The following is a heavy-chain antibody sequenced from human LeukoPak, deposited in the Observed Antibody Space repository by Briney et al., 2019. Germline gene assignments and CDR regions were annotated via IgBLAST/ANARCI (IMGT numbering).Heavy chain of an antibody. CDR3: ARVRHQLLEYFDY. D-gene: IGHD2-2*01. CDR1: GYPFTSYG. V-gene: IGHV1-18*01. CDR2: ISGYNGNP. Sequence: GASVKVSCKASGYPFTSYGISWVRQAPGQGLEWMGWISGYNGNPKYAQKLQGRVTMTTDTSTSTAYMELRSLTSDDTAVYYCARVRHQLLEYFDYWGQGTLVTVSS. J-gene: IGHJ4*02.